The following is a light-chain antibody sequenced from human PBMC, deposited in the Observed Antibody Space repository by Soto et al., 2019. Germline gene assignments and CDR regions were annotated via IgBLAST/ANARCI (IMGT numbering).Light chain of an antibody. Sequence: QLVLTQPPSVSGAPGQRVTISCTGSSSNIGAGYDVHWYQQLPGTAPKVLIYDNNSRPSGVPGRFSGSKSGTSASLAITGLQAEDEADYYCHSYDVSLSGPVFGGGTKLTVL. CDR2: DNN. J-gene: IGLJ2*01. V-gene: IGLV1-40*01. CDR3: HSYDVSLSGPV. CDR1: SSNIGAGYD.